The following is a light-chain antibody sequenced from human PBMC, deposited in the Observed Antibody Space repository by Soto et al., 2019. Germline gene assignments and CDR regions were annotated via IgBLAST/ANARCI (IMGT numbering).Light chain of an antibody. V-gene: IGKV3-20*01. J-gene: IGKJ1*01. CDR1: ESVSSTS. CDR2: GVS. Sequence: EIVLTQSPGTLSLSPGERATLSCRASESVSSTSLAWYQQKPGQAPRLLMYGVSSRATGIPDRFSGSGSGTDFTLTINRLEPEEFAVYFCQQYDNAVWTFGQGTKV. CDR3: QQYDNAVWT.